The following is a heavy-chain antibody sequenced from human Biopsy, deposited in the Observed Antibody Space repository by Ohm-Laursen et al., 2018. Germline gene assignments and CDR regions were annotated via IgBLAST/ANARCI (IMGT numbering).Heavy chain of an antibody. CDR2: NIPILGTG. Sequence: VKISCKASGYSFTSYYMHWVRQAPGQGPEWLGGNIPILGTGNYAQKFQDRVTVAADTSTSTATMELRSLRSDGTAVYYCATKLTGYFHHWGQGTLVIVSS. J-gene: IGHJ1*01. CDR1: GYSFTSYY. D-gene: IGHD3-9*01. CDR3: ATKLTGYFHH. V-gene: IGHV1-69*13.